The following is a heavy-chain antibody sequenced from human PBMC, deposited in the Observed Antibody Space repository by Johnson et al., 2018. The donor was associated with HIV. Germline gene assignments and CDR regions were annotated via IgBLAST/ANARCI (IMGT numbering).Heavy chain of an antibody. CDR2: ISYDGSNK. Sequence: QVQLVESGGGVVQPGRSLRLSCAASGFTFSSYGMHWVRQAPGKGLEWVAVISYDGSNKYYADSVKGRFTISRDNSKNTLYLQMNSLRAEDTAVYYCARDSVILVDGAFDIWGQGTMVTVSS. CDR1: GFTFSSYG. J-gene: IGHJ3*02. D-gene: IGHD2-15*01. CDR3: ARDSVILVDGAFDI. V-gene: IGHV3-30*03.